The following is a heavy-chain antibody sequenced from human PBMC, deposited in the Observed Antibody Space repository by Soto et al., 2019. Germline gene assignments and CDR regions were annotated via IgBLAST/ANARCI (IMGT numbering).Heavy chain of an antibody. Sequence: GGSLRLSCAASGFTFSSYAMHWVRQAPGKGLEWVAVISYDGSNKYYADSGKGRFTISRDNSKNTLYLQMNSLRAEDTAVYYCARDTLDWLLPHYGMDVWGQGTTVTVSS. CDR1: GFTFSSYA. D-gene: IGHD3-9*01. V-gene: IGHV3-30*04. CDR2: ISYDGSNK. CDR3: ARDTLDWLLPHYGMDV. J-gene: IGHJ6*02.